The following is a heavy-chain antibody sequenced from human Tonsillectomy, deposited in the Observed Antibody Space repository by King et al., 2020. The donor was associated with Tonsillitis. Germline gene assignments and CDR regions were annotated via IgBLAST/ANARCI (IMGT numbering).Heavy chain of an antibody. CDR2: TRNKANSYTT. D-gene: IGHD2-2*01. V-gene: IGHV3-72*01. CDR3: ARVWGCSSTSCYLDV. J-gene: IGHJ6*03. CDR1: GFTFSDHH. Sequence: VQLVESGGGLVQPGGSLRLSCAASGFTFSDHHMDWVRQAPGKGLEWVGRTRNKANSYTTKYAESVKGRFTISRDDSKNSLFLQINSLKTEDTAVYYCARVWGCSSTSCYLDVWGKGTTVTVSS.